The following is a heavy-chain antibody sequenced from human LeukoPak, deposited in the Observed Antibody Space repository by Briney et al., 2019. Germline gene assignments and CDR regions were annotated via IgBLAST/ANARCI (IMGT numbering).Heavy chain of an antibody. CDR2: ITPSGGST. CDR3: ARAVTHFDY. CDR1: GYTXSGSY. Sequence: GASVKVSCKASGYTXSGSYIHWVRQAPGQGLEWMGIITPSGGSTTYAQKFQGRVTMTRDTSTSTVHMELSSLRSEDTAVYFCARAVTHFDYWGQGTLVTVSS. J-gene: IGHJ4*02. V-gene: IGHV1-46*01. D-gene: IGHD5-18*01.